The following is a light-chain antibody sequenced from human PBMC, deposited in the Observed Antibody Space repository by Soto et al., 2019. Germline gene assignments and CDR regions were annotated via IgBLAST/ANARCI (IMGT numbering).Light chain of an antibody. Sequence: QSVLTQPASVSGSPGQSITISCSGTSSDVGGYDYVSWYQLHPGKAPKLMLFEVSNRPSGVSYRFSGSKSGNTASLTISGLQAEDEADYFCSSYSISTAYLFGTGTKVTVL. CDR2: EVS. J-gene: IGLJ1*01. V-gene: IGLV2-14*01. CDR1: SSDVGGYDY. CDR3: SSYSISTAYL.